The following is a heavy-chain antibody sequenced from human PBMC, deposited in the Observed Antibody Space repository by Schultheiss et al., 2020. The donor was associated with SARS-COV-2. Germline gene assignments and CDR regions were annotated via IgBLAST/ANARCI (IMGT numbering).Heavy chain of an antibody. D-gene: IGHD6-6*01. CDR3: ARQHNSSSSGWFDP. V-gene: IGHV5-51*01. CDR1: GYSFTSYW. Sequence: GESLKISCKGSGYSFTSYWIGWVRQMPGKGLEWMGIIYPGDSDTRYSPSFQGQVTISADKSITTAYLQWSSLKASDTAMYFCARQHNSSSSGWFDPWGQGTLVTVSS. CDR2: IYPGDSDT. J-gene: IGHJ5*02.